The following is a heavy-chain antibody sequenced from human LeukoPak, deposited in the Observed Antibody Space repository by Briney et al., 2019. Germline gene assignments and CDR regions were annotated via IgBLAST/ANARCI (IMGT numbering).Heavy chain of an antibody. CDR3: VRSVLS. Sequence: PGGSLRLSCAASGFTFSNYAMSWVRQAPGRGLECVSLIYADGRTFYADSVKGRCTISRDNSRNTLDLQMDSLRAEDTAVYFCVRSVLSWGQGTRVTVSS. D-gene: IGHD4/OR15-4a*01. J-gene: IGHJ5*02. CDR2: IYADGRT. CDR1: GFTFSNYA. V-gene: IGHV3-66*01.